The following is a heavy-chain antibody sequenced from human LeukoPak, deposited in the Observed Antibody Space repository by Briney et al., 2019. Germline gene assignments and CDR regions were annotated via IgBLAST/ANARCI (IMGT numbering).Heavy chain of an antibody. CDR1: DDSITIYY. CDR3: ARGFIVGAKGPVSGLDY. D-gene: IGHD1-26*01. J-gene: IGHJ4*02. V-gene: IGHV4-59*12. Sequence: PSETLSLTCTVSDDSITIYYWTWIRQPPGKGLEWIGYIDHTGSTNYNPSLNSRVTISRDTSKNQFSLKLSSVTAADTAVYYCARGFIVGAKGPVSGLDYWGQGTLVTVSS. CDR2: IDHTGST.